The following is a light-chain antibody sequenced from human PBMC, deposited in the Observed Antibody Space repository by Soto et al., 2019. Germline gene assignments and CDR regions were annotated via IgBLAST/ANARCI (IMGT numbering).Light chain of an antibody. J-gene: IGLJ2*01. CDR1: SSNFGAGYA. V-gene: IGLV1-40*01. Sequence: QSVLTQPPSVSGAPGQRVTFSCTGGSSNFGAGYAVHWYQQLPGTAPKLLIYDNNNRPSGVPDRFSGSKSGTSASLAITGLQAEDEADYYCQSYDSSLNGRLFGGGTKLTV. CDR2: DNN. CDR3: QSYDSSLNGRL.